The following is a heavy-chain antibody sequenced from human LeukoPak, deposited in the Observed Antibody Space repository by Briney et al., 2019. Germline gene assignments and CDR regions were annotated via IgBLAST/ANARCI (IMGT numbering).Heavy chain of an antibody. CDR1: GFTFSSYE. Sequence: PGGSLRLSCAASGFTFSSYEMNWVRQAPGKGLEWVSYISSGGSTIYYADSVKGRFTISRDNSKNTLYLQMNSLRAEDTAVYYCARERWEPDAFDIWGQGTMVTVSS. CDR3: ARERWEPDAFDI. D-gene: IGHD1-26*01. J-gene: IGHJ3*02. CDR2: ISSGGSTI. V-gene: IGHV3-48*03.